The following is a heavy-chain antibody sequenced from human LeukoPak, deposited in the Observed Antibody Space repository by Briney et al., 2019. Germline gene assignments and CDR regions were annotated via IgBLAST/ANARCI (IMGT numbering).Heavy chain of an antibody. J-gene: IGHJ4*02. CDR2: IYTSGST. V-gene: IGHV4-61*02. D-gene: IGHD3-9*01. CDR1: GGSISSGSYY. Sequence: NPSETLSLTCTVSGGSISSGSYYWSWIRQPAGKGLEWIGRIYTSGSTNYNPSLKSRVTISVDTSTNQFSLKLSSVTAADTAVYYCARGSYDILTGYYYFDYWGQGTLVTVSS. CDR3: ARGSYDILTGYYYFDY.